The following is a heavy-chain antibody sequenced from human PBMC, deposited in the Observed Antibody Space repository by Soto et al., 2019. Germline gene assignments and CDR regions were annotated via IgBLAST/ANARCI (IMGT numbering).Heavy chain of an antibody. J-gene: IGHJ4*02. CDR2: ISGSGDDT. Sequence: GGSLRLSCAASGFIFSRFAMSWVRQAPGKGLEWVSTISGSGDDTYCADSVKGRFTISRDNSKNTLYLQMNSLRAEDTAVYYCAKIVPGYSYGGFDSWGQGTLVTVSS. CDR1: GFIFSRFA. CDR3: AKIVPGYSYGGFDS. V-gene: IGHV3-23*01. D-gene: IGHD5-18*01.